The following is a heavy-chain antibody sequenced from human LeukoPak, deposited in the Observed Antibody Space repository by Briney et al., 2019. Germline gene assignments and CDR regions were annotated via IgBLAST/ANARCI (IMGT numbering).Heavy chain of an antibody. D-gene: IGHD2-2*01. V-gene: IGHV1-69*13. CDR1: GGTFSSYA. Sequence: ASVKVSCKASGGTFSSYAISWVQQAPGQGLEWMGGIIPIFGTANYAQKFQGRVTITADESTSTAYMELSSLRSEDTAVYYCARGVDCSSTSCYSYSPFDYWGQGTLVTVSS. CDR3: ARGVDCSSTSCYSYSPFDY. CDR2: IIPIFGTA. J-gene: IGHJ4*02.